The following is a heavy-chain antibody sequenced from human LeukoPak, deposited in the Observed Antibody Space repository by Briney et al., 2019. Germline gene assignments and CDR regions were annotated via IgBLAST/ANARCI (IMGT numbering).Heavy chain of an antibody. J-gene: IGHJ4*02. Sequence: GGSLRLSCAASGFTFSSYAMSWVRQAPGKGLEWVSAISGGGGTTYYADSVKGRFTISRDNSKNTLYLQMNSLRAADTAVYYCAKTLYNYGYVPFDYWGQETLVTVSS. CDR3: AKTLYNYGYVPFDY. V-gene: IGHV3-23*01. D-gene: IGHD5-18*01. CDR1: GFTFSSYA. CDR2: ISGGGGTT.